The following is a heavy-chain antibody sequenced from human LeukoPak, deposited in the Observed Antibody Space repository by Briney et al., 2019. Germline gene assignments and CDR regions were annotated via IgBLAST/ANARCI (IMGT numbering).Heavy chain of an antibody. J-gene: IGHJ4*02. V-gene: IGHV3-11*04. CDR3: SAGTAVAADF. Sequence: GGSLRLSCAASGFTFSDYYMSWIRQAPGKGLEWVSYISSSSSPIYYADSVKGRFTISRDNAKNSLYLQMNRLRAEDTAVYYCSAGTAVAADFWGQGTLVTVSS. CDR2: ISSSSSPI. D-gene: IGHD6-19*01. CDR1: GFTFSDYY.